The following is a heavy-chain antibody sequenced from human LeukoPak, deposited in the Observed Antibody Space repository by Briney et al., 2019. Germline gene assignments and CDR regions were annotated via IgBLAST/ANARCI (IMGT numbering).Heavy chain of an antibody. V-gene: IGHV3-7*02. D-gene: IGHD3-10*01. CDR2: IKQDGSDK. CDR1: GFTFSSYW. Sequence: GGSLRLSCAASGFTFSSYWMSWVRQAPGKGLEWVANIKQDGSDKYYVDSVKGRFTISRDNAKNSLYLQMNSLRDEDTAVYYCSNYYGSGSYYDAFDIWGQGTMVTVSS. CDR3: SNYYGSGSYYDAFDI. J-gene: IGHJ3*02.